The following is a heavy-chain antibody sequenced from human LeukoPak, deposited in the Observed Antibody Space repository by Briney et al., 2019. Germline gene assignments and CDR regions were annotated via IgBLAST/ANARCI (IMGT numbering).Heavy chain of an antibody. V-gene: IGHV3-30-3*02. CDR3: AKPSNYYGSGY. D-gene: IGHD3-10*01. CDR2: VSYDGTNK. CDR1: GFTFGSYA. J-gene: IGHJ4*02. Sequence: GGSLRLSCAASGFTFGSYAIHWVRQAPGRGLEWVAVVSYDGTNKYYADSVKGRFTISRDNSKNTLYLQMNSLRAEDTAVYYCAKPSNYYGSGYWGQGTLVTVSS.